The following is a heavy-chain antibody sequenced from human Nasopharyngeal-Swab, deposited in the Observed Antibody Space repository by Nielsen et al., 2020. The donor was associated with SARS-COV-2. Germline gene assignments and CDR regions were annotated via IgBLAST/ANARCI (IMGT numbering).Heavy chain of an antibody. J-gene: IGHJ4*02. CDR3: AREWGSSWYY. CDR2: TYYRSKWYN. Sequence: WIRQSPSRGLEWLGRTYYRSKWYNDYAVSVKSRITINPDTSKNQFSLQLNSVTPQDTAVYYCAREWGSSWYYWGQGTLVTVSS. D-gene: IGHD6-13*01. V-gene: IGHV6-1*01.